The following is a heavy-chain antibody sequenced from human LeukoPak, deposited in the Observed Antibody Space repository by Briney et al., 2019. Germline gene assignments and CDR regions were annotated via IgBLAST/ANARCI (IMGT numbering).Heavy chain of an antibody. Sequence: GGSLRLSCAASGFTFSSYEMNWVRQAPGKGLEWVSYISSSGSTIYYADSVKGRFTISRDSAKNSLYLQMNSLRAEDTAVYYCARGVVVVAATPDDYWGQGTLVTVSS. D-gene: IGHD2-15*01. J-gene: IGHJ4*02. V-gene: IGHV3-48*03. CDR2: ISSSGSTI. CDR3: ARGVVVVAATPDDY. CDR1: GFTFSSYE.